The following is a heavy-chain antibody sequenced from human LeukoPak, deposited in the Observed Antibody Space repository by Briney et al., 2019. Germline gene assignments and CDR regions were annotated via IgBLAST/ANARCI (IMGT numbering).Heavy chain of an antibody. CDR1: GFTFSSYD. Sequence: GGSLRLSCAASGFTFSSYDMYWVRQAPGKGLEWVTFIRYDGSNKYYADSVKGRFSISRDNSKNTLYLQMNSLRAEDTAVYYCARGPSGYHNTGGQGTLVTVSS. CDR3: ARGPSGYHNT. V-gene: IGHV3-30*02. J-gene: IGHJ4*02. D-gene: IGHD5-12*01. CDR2: IRYDGSNK.